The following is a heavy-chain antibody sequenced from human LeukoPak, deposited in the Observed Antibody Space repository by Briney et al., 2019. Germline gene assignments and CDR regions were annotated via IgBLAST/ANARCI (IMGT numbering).Heavy chain of an antibody. V-gene: IGHV4-59*08. CDR3: ARQGQPKNPRTDY. Sequence: SETLSLTCTVSGGSISSYYWSWIRQPPGKGLEWIGYIYYSGSTNYNPSLKSRVTISVDTSKNQFSLKLSSVTAADTAVYYCARQGQPKNPRTDYWGQGTLVTVSS. CDR1: GGSISSYY. J-gene: IGHJ4*02. CDR2: IYYSGST. D-gene: IGHD1-14*01.